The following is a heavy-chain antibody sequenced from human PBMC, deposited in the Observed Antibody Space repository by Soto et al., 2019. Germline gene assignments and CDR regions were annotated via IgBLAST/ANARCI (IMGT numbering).Heavy chain of an antibody. Sequence: QVQLMESGGGVVQPGRSLRLSCVASEFTLSHYALHWVRQAPGKGLGWVAVISYDGSIKYYADSVKGRFTISRDNSKNTLYLQMNSLRPEDTAVYYCAKDRGTSANSRAYFDSWGQGTLVTVSS. J-gene: IGHJ4*02. CDR1: EFTLSHYA. CDR2: ISYDGSIK. V-gene: IGHV3-30-3*01. CDR3: AKDRGTSANSRAYFDS. D-gene: IGHD2-2*01.